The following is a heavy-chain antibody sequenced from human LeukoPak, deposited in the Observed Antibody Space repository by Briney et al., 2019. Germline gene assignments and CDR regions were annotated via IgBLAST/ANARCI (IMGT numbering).Heavy chain of an antibody. V-gene: IGHV3-23*01. D-gene: IGHD3-10*01. CDR1: GFTFSSYY. J-gene: IGHJ5*02. CDR2: MSGSGGST. Sequence: GGSLRLSCAASGFTFSSYYMSWVRQAPGKGLEWVSAMSGSGGSTYYADSVKGRCTISRDNSKNTLYLQMNSLRAEGPAEYYCAKEGYGSGSYYPEAWFAPWGQGTLVTVSS. CDR3: AKEGYGSGSYYPEAWFAP.